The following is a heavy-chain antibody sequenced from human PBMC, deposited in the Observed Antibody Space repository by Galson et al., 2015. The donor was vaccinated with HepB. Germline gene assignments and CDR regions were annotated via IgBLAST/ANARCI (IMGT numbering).Heavy chain of an antibody. CDR2: ISSSGSYI. V-gene: IGHV3-21*01. Sequence: SLRLSCAASGFTLSSGFTFQSYAMTWVRQAPGKGLEWISYISSSGSYIYYADSVKGRFTISRDTAKNSLFLQMYSLRAEDTALYYCARVKLDMVTSMRYFDYWGPGTQVTVFS. CDR3: ARVKLDMVTSMRYFDY. J-gene: IGHJ4*02. CDR1: GFTLSSGFTFQSYA. D-gene: IGHD2-21*02.